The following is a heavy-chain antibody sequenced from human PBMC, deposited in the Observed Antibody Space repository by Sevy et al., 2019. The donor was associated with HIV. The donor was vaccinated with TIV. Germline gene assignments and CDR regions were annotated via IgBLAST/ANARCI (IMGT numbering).Heavy chain of an antibody. V-gene: IGHV3-11*01. CDR1: GFTFSDYY. Sequence: GGSLRLSCAASGFTFSDYYMSWIRQAPGKGLEWVSYISSSGSTIYYPDSVKGRFTNSRDNGKNSLYLQMNSPRAEDTAVYYCAREYLGGGSWKDYWGQGTLVTVSS. J-gene: IGHJ4*02. CDR3: AREYLGGGSWKDY. D-gene: IGHD2-15*01. CDR2: ISSSGSTI.